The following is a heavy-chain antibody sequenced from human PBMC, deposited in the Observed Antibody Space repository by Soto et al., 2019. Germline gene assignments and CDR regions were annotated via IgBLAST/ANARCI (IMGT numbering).Heavy chain of an antibody. D-gene: IGHD6-6*01. CDR3: ARVAARNYYYGMDV. V-gene: IGHV1-18*01. CDR1: GYSFSSYG. J-gene: IGHJ6*02. CDR2: ISPSTHET. Sequence: ASVKVSCKASGYSFSSYGITWVRQAPGQGLEWMGWISPSTHETNYSQKFQGRVTVTRDTSASTAYMELSSLRSEDTAVYYCARVAARNYYYGMDVRGQVTTVTVSS.